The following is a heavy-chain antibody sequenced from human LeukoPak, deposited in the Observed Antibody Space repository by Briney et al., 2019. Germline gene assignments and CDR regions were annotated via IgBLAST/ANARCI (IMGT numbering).Heavy chain of an antibody. CDR2: INHSGST. D-gene: IGHD2-2*01. J-gene: IGHJ6*02. Sequence: SETLSLTCAVYGGSFSGYYWSWIRQPPGKGLEWIGEINHSGSTNYNPSLKSRVTISVDTSKNQFSLQLNSVTPEDTAVYYCARDHQLPAIGGGYYYYGMDVWGQGTTVTVSS. CDR1: GGSFSGYY. V-gene: IGHV4-34*01. CDR3: ARDHQLPAIGGGYYYYGMDV.